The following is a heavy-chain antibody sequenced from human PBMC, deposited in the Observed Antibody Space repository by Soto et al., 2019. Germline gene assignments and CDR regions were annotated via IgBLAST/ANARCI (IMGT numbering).Heavy chain of an antibody. CDR3: ARGSGGDNDDGFDP. CDR1: GGSSSSNTYH. Sequence: NRSETLSLNCIVSGGSSSSNTYHWNWIRQHPGKGLEWIGSMYYSGSTYDNPSLKSRVAISVDTSKNQFSLKVMSVTAADAAVYYCARGSGGDNDDGFDPWGPVIVVTVSS. D-gene: IGHD4-17*01. CDR2: MYYSGST. J-gene: IGHJ5*02. V-gene: IGHV4-31*03.